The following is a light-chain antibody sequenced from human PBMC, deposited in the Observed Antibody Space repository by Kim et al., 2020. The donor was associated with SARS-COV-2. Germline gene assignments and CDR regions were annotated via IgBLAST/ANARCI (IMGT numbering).Light chain of an antibody. CDR1: SLKTYY. J-gene: IGLJ2*01. Sequence: SSELTQDPAVSVALGQTVRITCQGDSLKTYYATWYQQKPGQAPVRVIFGKNNRPSGIPHRFSGSNSGNTASLTFTGAQAEDEADYYCDSWDSSGNHNVVFGGGTQLTVL. CDR2: GKN. CDR3: DSWDSSGNHNVV. V-gene: IGLV3-19*02.